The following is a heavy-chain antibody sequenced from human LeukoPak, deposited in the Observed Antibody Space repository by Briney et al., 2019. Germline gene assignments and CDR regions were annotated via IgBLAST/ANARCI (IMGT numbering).Heavy chain of an antibody. CDR1: GGSISGTNW. V-gene: IGHV4-4*02. D-gene: IGHD1-26*01. Sequence: SETLSLTCGVSGGSISGTNWWSWVRQPPGQGLEWIGEISLRGLTNYNPSLRSRLTMSLDESKNQVSLNLTSVTAADTAVYYCSRQSGPFSPFGFWGQGTLVSVHS. CDR3: SRQSGPFSPFGF. CDR2: ISLRGLT. J-gene: IGHJ4*02.